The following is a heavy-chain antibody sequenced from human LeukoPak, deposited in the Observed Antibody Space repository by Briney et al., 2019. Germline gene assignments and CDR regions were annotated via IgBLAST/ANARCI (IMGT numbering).Heavy chain of an antibody. V-gene: IGHV1-18*01. Sequence: ASVKVSCKASGYTFGSYGVSWVRQAPGQGLEWMAWISPYNGNTNYAQKFQGRVTMTTDTSTSTAYMELRSLRADDTAVYYCAGDSASVWPGSSGWSNWFDPWGQGTLVTVSS. D-gene: IGHD6-19*01. J-gene: IGHJ5*02. CDR1: GYTFGSYG. CDR3: AGDSASVWPGSSGWSNWFDP. CDR2: ISPYNGNT.